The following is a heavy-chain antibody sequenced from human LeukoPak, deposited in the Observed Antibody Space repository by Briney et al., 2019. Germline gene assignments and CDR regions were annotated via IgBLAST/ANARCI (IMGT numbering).Heavy chain of an antibody. J-gene: IGHJ5*02. V-gene: IGHV4-31*03. D-gene: IGHD2-21*02. Sequence: SETLSLTCTVSGGSISSGGYYWSWIRQHPGKGLEWIGYIYYSGSTYYNPSLKSRVTISVDTSKNQFSLKLSSVTAADTAVHYCARVSNCGGDCYSPENWFDPWGQGTLVTVSS. CDR2: IYYSGST. CDR3: ARVSNCGGDCYSPENWFDP. CDR1: GGSISSGGYY.